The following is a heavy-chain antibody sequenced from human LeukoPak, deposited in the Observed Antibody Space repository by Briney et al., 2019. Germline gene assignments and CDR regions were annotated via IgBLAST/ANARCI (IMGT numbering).Heavy chain of an antibody. V-gene: IGHV1-2*06. CDR1: GYTFTGYY. J-gene: IGHJ3*02. CDR3: ARGSGSYERNAFDI. CDR2: INPNSGGT. D-gene: IGHD1-26*01. Sequence: ASVKVSCKASGYTFTGYYMHWVRQAPGQGLEWMGRINPNSGGTNYAQKFQGRVTMTRDTSTSTVYMELSSLRSEDTAVYYCARGSGSYERNAFDIWGQGTMVTVSS.